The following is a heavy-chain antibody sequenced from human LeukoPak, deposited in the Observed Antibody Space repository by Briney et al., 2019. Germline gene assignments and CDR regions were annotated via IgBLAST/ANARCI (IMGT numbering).Heavy chain of an antibody. Sequence: GGSLRLSCAASGFTFSSYGMHWVRQAPGKGLEWVAVISYDGSNKYYADSVKGRFTISRDNSKNTLYLQMNSLRAEDTAVYYCAKDSGYSSGWIFDYWGQGTLATVSS. J-gene: IGHJ4*02. CDR3: AKDSGYSSGWIFDY. D-gene: IGHD6-19*01. CDR1: GFTFSSYG. CDR2: ISYDGSNK. V-gene: IGHV3-30*18.